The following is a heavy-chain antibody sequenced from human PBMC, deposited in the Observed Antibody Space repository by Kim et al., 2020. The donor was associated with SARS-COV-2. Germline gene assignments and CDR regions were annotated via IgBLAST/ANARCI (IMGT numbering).Heavy chain of an antibody. Sequence: GGSLRLSCAASGFTFSSYSMNWVRQAPGKGLEWVSSISSSSSYIYYADSVKGRFTISRDNAKNSLYLQMNSLRAEDTAVYYCARDRQDTTGILYSVMRGYYYYYGMDVWGQGTTVTVSS. J-gene: IGHJ6*02. CDR3: ARDRQDTTGILYSVMRGYYYYYGMDV. CDR1: GFTFSSYS. CDR2: ISSSSSYI. V-gene: IGHV3-21*01. D-gene: IGHD1-1*01.